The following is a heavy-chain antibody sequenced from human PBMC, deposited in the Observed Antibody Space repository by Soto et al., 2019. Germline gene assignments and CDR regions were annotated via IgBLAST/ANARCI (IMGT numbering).Heavy chain of an antibody. V-gene: IGHV3-11*05. CDR2: ISSSSSYT. CDR1: GFTFSAYY. D-gene: IGHD4-17*01. J-gene: IGHJ4*02. Sequence: QVQLVESGGGLVKPGGSLRLSCEASGFTFSAYYMSWIRQAPGKGLEWVSYISSSSSYTNYADAVKGRFTISRDNAKNSLYLQMNSLRAEDTAVYYCVRDQVDGGNAYWGQGTLVTVSS. CDR3: VRDQVDGGNAY.